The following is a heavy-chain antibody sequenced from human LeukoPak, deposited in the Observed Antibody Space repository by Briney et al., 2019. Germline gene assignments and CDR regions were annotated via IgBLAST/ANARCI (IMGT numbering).Heavy chain of an antibody. D-gene: IGHD1-1*01. Sequence: GGSLRLSCAASGFTFSSYGMHWVRQAPGKGLEWVAVIWYDGSNKYYADSVKGRFTISRDNSKNTLCLQMNSLRAEDTAVYYCARVGTYYYYYGMDVWGQGTTVTVSS. CDR1: GFTFSSYG. J-gene: IGHJ6*02. V-gene: IGHV3-33*01. CDR3: ARVGTYYYYYGMDV. CDR2: IWYDGSNK.